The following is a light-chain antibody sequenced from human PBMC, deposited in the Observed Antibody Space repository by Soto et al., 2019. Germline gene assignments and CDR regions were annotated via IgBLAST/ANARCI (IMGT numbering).Light chain of an antibody. Sequence: QSALTQPPSASGSPGQSVTISCTGTSSDVGAYNYVSWYQQHAGKAPKLVIYEVTKRPSGVPDRFSGSKSANTASLIVSGLQAEDEADYYCSSFASSNTWVFGGGTQLTVL. J-gene: IGLJ3*02. V-gene: IGLV2-8*01. CDR3: SSFASSNTWV. CDR2: EVT. CDR1: SSDVGAYNY.